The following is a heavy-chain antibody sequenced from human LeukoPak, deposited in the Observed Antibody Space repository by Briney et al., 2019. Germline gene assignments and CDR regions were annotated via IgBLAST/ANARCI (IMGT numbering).Heavy chain of an antibody. V-gene: IGHV4-34*01. CDR3: ARGGVCSSTSCYYYYYYMDV. CDR2: INHSGST. CDR1: GGSFSGYY. Sequence: SETLSLTCAVYGGSFSGYYWSWIRQPPGKGLEWIGEINHSGSTNYNPSLKSRVTISVDTSKNQFSLKLSSVNAADTAVYYCARGGVCSSTSCYYYYYYMDVWGKGTTVTVSS. D-gene: IGHD2-2*01. J-gene: IGHJ6*03.